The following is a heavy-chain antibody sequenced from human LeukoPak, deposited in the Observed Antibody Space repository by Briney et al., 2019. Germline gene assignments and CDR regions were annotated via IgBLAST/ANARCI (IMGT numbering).Heavy chain of an antibody. V-gene: IGHV4-31*03. CDR3: ASTNGYEGRYFQH. CDR1: GGSISSGGYY. J-gene: IGHJ1*01. D-gene: IGHD5-18*01. Sequence: SETLSLTYTVSGGSISSGGYYWSWIRQHPGKGLEWIGYIYYSGSTYFNPSPKSRLTISVDTSKNQFSLKLSSVTAADTAVYYCASTNGYEGRYFQHWGQGTLVTVSS. CDR2: IYYSGST.